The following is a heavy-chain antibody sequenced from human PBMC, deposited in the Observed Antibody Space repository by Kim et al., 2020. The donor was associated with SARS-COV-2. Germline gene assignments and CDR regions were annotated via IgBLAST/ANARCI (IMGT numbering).Heavy chain of an antibody. J-gene: IGHJ4*02. Sequence: GGSLRLSCAASGFTFSDHYMDWVRQAPGKGLEWVGLIRNNARRYSTEYAASVRGRFTISRDDSGNSLYLQMNSLKIDDTSVYYCVPTEHSTFDYRGQGTLVTVSS. CDR3: VPTEHSTFDY. D-gene: IGHD1-26*01. V-gene: IGHV3-72*01. CDR1: GFTFSDHY. CDR2: IRNNARRYST.